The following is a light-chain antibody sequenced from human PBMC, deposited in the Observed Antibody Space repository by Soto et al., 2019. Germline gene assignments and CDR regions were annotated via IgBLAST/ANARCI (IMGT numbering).Light chain of an antibody. Sequence: IQLTQSPSSLSASVGDRVTITCGASQGISSYLAWYQQKQGKAPKLLIYAASTLQSGVPSRLSGSGYGTDFNLTISSLQPEDFATYYCQQLNSYPRTFGPGTKVDIK. V-gene: IGKV1-9*01. CDR3: QQLNSYPRT. CDR2: AAS. J-gene: IGKJ3*01. CDR1: QGISSY.